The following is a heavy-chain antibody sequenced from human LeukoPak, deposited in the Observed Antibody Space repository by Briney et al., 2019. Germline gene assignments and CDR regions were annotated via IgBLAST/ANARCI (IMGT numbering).Heavy chain of an antibody. J-gene: IGHJ6*02. Sequence: VASVKVSCKASGYTFTNYDIIWVRQATRQGLEWVGLMKPNSGDTGYAQKFHGRVTMTRDTSMGTAYMDLRSLRSEDTAVYYCARVIVPRPGRPAYGFGYRVVGYSPPEGDFYGLDVWGQGTTVTISS. CDR2: MKPNSGDT. D-gene: IGHD2-15*01. V-gene: IGHV1-8*01. CDR1: GYTFTNYD. CDR3: ARVIVPRPGRPAYGFGYRVVGYSPPEGDFYGLDV.